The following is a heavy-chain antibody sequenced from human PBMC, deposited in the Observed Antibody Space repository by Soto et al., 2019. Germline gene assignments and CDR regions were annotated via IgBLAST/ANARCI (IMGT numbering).Heavy chain of an antibody. CDR1: GGTFSSHS. Sequence: VQSGAEVRKPGSSVKVSCKASGGTFSSHSFSWLRQAPGQGLEWMGGIVPHSGTSNYAQKFQDRLTLSANESTSTAYMELSTLTSEDTAVYYCARDGSGSPYYFDHWGQGTQVTVSS. J-gene: IGHJ4*02. D-gene: IGHD1-26*01. V-gene: IGHV1-69*01. CDR3: ARDGSGSPYYFDH. CDR2: IVPHSGTS.